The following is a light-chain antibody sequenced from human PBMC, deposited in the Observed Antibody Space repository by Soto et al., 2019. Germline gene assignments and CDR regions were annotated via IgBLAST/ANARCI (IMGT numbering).Light chain of an antibody. Sequence: IQTTTSPSSLSAFVVDIVTITFLTSDNIAKYLNWYQQKPGQVPKLLIVAASRLQSGVPTRFSGSGSGTDFTLTINNLQPEDFATYFCQQSYSAPPWTFGQGTKVDIK. J-gene: IGKJ1*01. CDR3: QQSYSAPPWT. V-gene: IGKV1-39*01. CDR2: AAS. CDR1: DNIAKY.